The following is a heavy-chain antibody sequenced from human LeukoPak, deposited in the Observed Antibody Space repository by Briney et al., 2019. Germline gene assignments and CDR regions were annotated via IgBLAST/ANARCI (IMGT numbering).Heavy chain of an antibody. V-gene: IGHV4-39*07. CDR2: INHSGST. D-gene: IGHD3-9*01. CDR1: GGSISSSSYY. Sequence: PSETLSLTCTVSGGSISSSSYYWSWIRQPPGKGLEWIGEINHSGSTNYNPSLKSRVTISVDTSKNQFSLKLSSVTAADTAVYYCAGGQGKLRLVYFDYWGQGTLVTVSS. CDR3: AGGQGKLRLVYFDY. J-gene: IGHJ4*02.